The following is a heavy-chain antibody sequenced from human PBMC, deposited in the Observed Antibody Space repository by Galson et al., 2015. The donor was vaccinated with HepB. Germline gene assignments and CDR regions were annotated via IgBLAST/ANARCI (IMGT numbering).Heavy chain of an antibody. CDR2: IYHSGST. CDR1: GGSISSSNW. J-gene: IGHJ4*02. CDR3: ARVPQGSGSYYLDY. D-gene: IGHD3-10*01. Sequence: LSLTCAVSGGSISSSNWWSWVRQPPGKGLEWIGEIYHSGSTNYNPSLKSRVTISVDKSNNQFSLKVSSVTAADTAVYYCARVPQGSGSYYLDYWGQGTLVTVSS. V-gene: IGHV4-4*02.